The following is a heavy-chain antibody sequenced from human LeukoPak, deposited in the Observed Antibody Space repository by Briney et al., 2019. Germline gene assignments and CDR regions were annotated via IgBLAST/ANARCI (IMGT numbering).Heavy chain of an antibody. J-gene: IGHJ2*01. CDR3: ARGLTIGVAHDLGGWYFDL. V-gene: IGHV4-4*07. CDR1: GGSISSYY. CDR2: IYISGST. Sequence: SETLSLTCTVSGGSISSYYWSWIRQPAGKGLEWIGRIYISGSTNYNPSLKSRVTMSVDTYKNQFSLKLSSVPAADTAVYYCARGLTIGVAHDLGGWYFDLWGRGTLVTVSS. D-gene: IGHD6-19*01.